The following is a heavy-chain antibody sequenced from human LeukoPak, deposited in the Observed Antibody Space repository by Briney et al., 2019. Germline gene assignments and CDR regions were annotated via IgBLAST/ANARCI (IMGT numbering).Heavy chain of an antibody. V-gene: IGHV4-59*11. D-gene: IGHD5-12*01. CDR2: MHYSGSS. Sequence: SETLSLTCTVSGGSISTLYWSWIRQPPGKGLDWIGYMHYSGSSNYNPSLKSRVTISLDTSKNQVSLKLTSVTPADSAMYYCARAHRGYDYELYYYYYYMDVWGKGTTVTVSS. CDR3: ARAHRGYDYELYYYYYYMDV. J-gene: IGHJ6*03. CDR1: GGSISTLY.